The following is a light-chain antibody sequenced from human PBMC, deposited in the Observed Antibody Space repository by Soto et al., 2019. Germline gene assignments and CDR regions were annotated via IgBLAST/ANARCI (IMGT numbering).Light chain of an antibody. Sequence: QSVLTQPASVSGSPGQSITISCTGTSSDVGGYNYVSWYQQHPGKAPKLMIYDVRNRASGASNRFSGSKSGNTASLTISGLQAEDEADYYCTSYTGSITLYVFGTGTKVTVL. CDR2: DVR. CDR1: SSDVGGYNY. J-gene: IGLJ1*01. CDR3: TSYTGSITLYV. V-gene: IGLV2-14*01.